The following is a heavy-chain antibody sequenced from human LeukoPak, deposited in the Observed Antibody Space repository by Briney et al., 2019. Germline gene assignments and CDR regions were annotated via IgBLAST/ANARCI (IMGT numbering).Heavy chain of an antibody. CDR3: ARDFEITVFDY. V-gene: IGHV1-18*01. CDR1: GYTFTSYG. Sequence: ASVKVSCKASGYTFTSYGISWVRQAPGQGLEWMGWISTYNGNTNYAQKLQGRVTMSTDTFTSTAYMELRSLRSDDTAVYYCARDFEITVFDYWGQGTLVTVSS. D-gene: IGHD3-16*01. CDR2: ISTYNGNT. J-gene: IGHJ4*02.